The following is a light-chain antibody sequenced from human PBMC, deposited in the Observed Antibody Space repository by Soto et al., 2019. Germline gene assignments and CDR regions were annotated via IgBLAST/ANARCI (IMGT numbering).Light chain of an antibody. Sequence: QSALNQPASVSGSYGQSSTISCTGTSSDVGGYNYVSWYQQHPGKAPKLMIYDVSNRPSGVSNRFSGSKSGNTASLTISGLQAEDEADYYCSSYTSSGSYVFGTGTRSPS. CDR1: SSDVGGYNY. V-gene: IGLV2-14*03. J-gene: IGLJ1*01. CDR2: DVS. CDR3: SSYTSSGSYV.